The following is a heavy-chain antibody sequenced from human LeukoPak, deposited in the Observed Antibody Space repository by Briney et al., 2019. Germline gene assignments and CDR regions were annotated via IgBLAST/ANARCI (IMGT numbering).Heavy chain of an antibody. J-gene: IGHJ6*02. Sequence: ASVKVSCKASGFTFTSSAVQWVRQARGQRLEWIGWIVVGSGNTNYAQKFQERVTITRDMSTSTAYMELRSLRSDDAAVYYCAREGYCSGGRCYYYYYGMDVWGQGTTVTVAS. D-gene: IGHD2-15*01. CDR2: IVVGSGNT. V-gene: IGHV1-58*01. CDR1: GFTFTSSA. CDR3: AREGYCSGGRCYYYYYGMDV.